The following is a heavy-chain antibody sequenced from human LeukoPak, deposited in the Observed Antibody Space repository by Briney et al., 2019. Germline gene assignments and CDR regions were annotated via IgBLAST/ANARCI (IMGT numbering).Heavy chain of an antibody. Sequence: PGGSLRLSCAASGFTFNNFGMHWVRQAPGKGLEWVSLIGYEGVHEYYADSVKGRFTISKDNSKATLYLQMNSLRPEDTAVYYCAKDLHGGYSSDYWGQGTLVTVFS. CDR1: GFTFNNFG. V-gene: IGHV3-30*02. CDR3: AKDLHGGYSSDY. D-gene: IGHD4-23*01. J-gene: IGHJ4*02. CDR2: IGYEGVHE.